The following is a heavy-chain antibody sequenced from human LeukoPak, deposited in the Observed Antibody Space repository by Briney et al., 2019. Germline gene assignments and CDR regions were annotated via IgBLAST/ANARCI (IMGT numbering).Heavy chain of an antibody. J-gene: IGHJ6*02. CDR1: GGSFSVYY. D-gene: IGHD1-7*01. V-gene: IGHV4-34*01. Sequence: SETLSLTCAVCGGSFSVYYWSWIRQPPGKGLEWIGEINHSGSTNYNPSLKSRVTISVDTSKNQFSLKLSSVTAADTAVYYCARGNITGTTSYYYYGMDVWGQGTTVTVSS. CDR2: INHSGST. CDR3: ARGNITGTTSYYYYGMDV.